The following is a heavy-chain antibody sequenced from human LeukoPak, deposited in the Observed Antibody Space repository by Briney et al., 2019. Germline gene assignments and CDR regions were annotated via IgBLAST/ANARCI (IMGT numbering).Heavy chain of an antibody. J-gene: IGHJ3*01. CDR3: ARDKFKQDDAFDL. V-gene: IGHV4-59*01. CDR2: IYYSGST. Sequence: SETLSLTCTVSGGSISSYYWSWIRQPPGKGLEWIGYIYYSGSTNYNPSLKSRVTISVDTSKNQFSLKLSSVTAADTAVYYCARDKFKQDDAFDLWGQGTMVTVSS. D-gene: IGHD6-13*01. CDR1: GGSISSYY.